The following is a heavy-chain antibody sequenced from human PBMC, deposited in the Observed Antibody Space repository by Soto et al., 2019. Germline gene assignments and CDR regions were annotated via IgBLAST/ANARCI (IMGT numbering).Heavy chain of an antibody. CDR2: ISYDGSNK. Sequence: GGSLRLSCAASGFTFSSYAMHWVRQAPGKGLEWVAVISYDGSNKYYADSVKGRFTISRDNSKNTLYLQMNSLRAEDTAVYYCAREWPTVTTSPLDYWGQGTLVTVSS. J-gene: IGHJ4*02. D-gene: IGHD4-17*01. CDR3: AREWPTVTTSPLDY. CDR1: GFTFSSYA. V-gene: IGHV3-30-3*01.